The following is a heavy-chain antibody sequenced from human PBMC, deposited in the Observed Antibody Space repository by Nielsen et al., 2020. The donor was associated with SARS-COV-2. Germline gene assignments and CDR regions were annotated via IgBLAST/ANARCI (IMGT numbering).Heavy chain of an antibody. CDR1: GFTFSSYD. J-gene: IGHJ4*02. D-gene: IGHD3-10*01. Sequence: GESLKISCAASGFTFSSYDMHWVRQATGKGLEWVSAIGTAGDTYYPGSVKGRFTISRENAKNSLYLQMNSLRAGDTAVYYCARAGNYGSGSYSFDYWGQGTPVTVSS. CDR2: IGTAGDT. V-gene: IGHV3-13*04. CDR3: ARAGNYGSGSYSFDY.